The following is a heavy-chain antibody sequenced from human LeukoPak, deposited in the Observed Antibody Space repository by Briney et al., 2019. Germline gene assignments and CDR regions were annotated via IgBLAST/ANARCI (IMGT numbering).Heavy chain of an antibody. Sequence: ASVEVSCKASGYTFTSYYMHWVRQAPGQGLGWMGIINPSGGSTSYAQKFQGRVTMTRDTSTSTVYMELSNLRSEDTAVYYCASSPWFGESDDYWGQGTLVTVSS. D-gene: IGHD3-10*01. V-gene: IGHV1-46*01. CDR2: INPSGGST. J-gene: IGHJ4*02. CDR3: ASSPWFGESDDY. CDR1: GYTFTSYY.